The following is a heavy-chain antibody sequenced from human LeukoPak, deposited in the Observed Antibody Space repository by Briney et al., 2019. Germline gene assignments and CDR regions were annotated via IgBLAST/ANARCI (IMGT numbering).Heavy chain of an antibody. CDR2: ISYDGSNK. CDR3: ARSADSSSWYGHGAFDI. D-gene: IGHD6-13*01. Sequence: GGSLRLSCAASGFTFSSYAMHWVRQAPGKGLEWVAVISYDGSNKYYADSVKARFTISRDNSKNTLYLQMNSLRAEDTAVYYCARSADSSSWYGHGAFDIWGQGTMVTVSS. J-gene: IGHJ3*02. V-gene: IGHV3-30-3*01. CDR1: GFTFSSYA.